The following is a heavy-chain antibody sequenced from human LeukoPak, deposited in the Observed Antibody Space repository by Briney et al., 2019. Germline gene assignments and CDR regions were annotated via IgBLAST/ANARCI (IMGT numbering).Heavy chain of an antibody. J-gene: IGHJ3*02. CDR3: ARYSAHYDFDI. CDR1: GFIFSSYE. Sequence: GGSLRLSCAAPGFIFSSYEMNWVRQAPGKGLEWVSYISSSGGTIYYADSVKGRFTISRDNAKNSLYLQMNRLRAEDTAVYYCARYSAHYDFDIWGQGTMVTVSS. CDR2: ISSSGGTI. D-gene: IGHD1-26*01. V-gene: IGHV3-48*03.